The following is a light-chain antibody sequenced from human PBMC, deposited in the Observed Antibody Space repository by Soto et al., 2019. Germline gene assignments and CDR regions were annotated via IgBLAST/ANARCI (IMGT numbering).Light chain of an antibody. CDR2: GAS. CDR1: QSVSSN. Sequence: EIVMTQSPATLSVSPGERATLSCRASQSVSSNLAWYQQKPGQAPRLLIYGASTMATGIPARFSGSGSGTEFTLTISSLQSEDFAVYYCQQYNNWPPGPLTFGGGTKVEIK. J-gene: IGKJ4*01. CDR3: QQYNNWPPGPLT. V-gene: IGKV3-15*01.